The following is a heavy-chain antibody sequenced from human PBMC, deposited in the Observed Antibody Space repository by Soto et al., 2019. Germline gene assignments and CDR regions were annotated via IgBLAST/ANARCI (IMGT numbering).Heavy chain of an antibody. Sequence: QVQLVQSGAEVKKPGASVKVSCKASGYTFITYGINWVRQAPGQGLEWMAWISAYNGNTYYAQNFQGRVTITTDTSTSKAYMELRSLRSVDTAIYSCARGTYRDFWGQGTLVTVSS. D-gene: IGHD4-4*01. CDR1: GYTFITYG. CDR3: ARGTYRDF. J-gene: IGHJ4*02. CDR2: ISAYNGNT. V-gene: IGHV1-18*01.